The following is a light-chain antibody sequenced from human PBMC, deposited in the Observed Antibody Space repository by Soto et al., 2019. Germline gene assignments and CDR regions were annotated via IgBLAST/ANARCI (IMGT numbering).Light chain of an antibody. V-gene: IGKV3-20*01. J-gene: IGKJ4*01. Sequence: EIVLTQSPGTLSLSPGERATLSCRASQSVSTSDFAWYQQKPGQAPRLLMYGASHRASGIPDRFSGSGSGTDFTLTISRLEPEDFAVYCCQQYDRYLTFGRGTKVDIX. CDR3: QQYDRYLT. CDR2: GAS. CDR1: QSVSTSD.